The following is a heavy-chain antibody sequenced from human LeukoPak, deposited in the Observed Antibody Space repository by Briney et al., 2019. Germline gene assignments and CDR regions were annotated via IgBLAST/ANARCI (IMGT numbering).Heavy chain of an antibody. Sequence: TSSETLSLTCTVSGGSISSYYWSWIRQPPGKGLEWIGYIYYSGSTNYNPSLKSRVTISVDTSKNQFSLKLSSATAADTAVYYCVTGDFWSGYFSDDYWGQGTLVTISS. CDR1: GGSISSYY. CDR3: VTGDFWSGYFSDDY. D-gene: IGHD3-3*01. CDR2: IYYSGST. J-gene: IGHJ4*02. V-gene: IGHV4-59*08.